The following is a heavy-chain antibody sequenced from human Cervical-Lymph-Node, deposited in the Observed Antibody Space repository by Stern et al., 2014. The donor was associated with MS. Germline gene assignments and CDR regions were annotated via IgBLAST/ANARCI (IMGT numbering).Heavy chain of an antibody. CDR1: GGTFSSQA. Sequence: VQLVESGAEVKKPGSSVKVSCKASGGTFSSQAIHWVRQAPGQGLEWVGGIIPIFGTPNYAQKVQDRVTIPADESTSTAYRDLSSLRSEDTAVYYCATPATVTVGGMDVWGQGTTVTVSS. CDR2: IIPIFGTP. V-gene: IGHV1-69*01. D-gene: IGHD4-17*01. CDR3: ATPATVTVGGMDV. J-gene: IGHJ6*02.